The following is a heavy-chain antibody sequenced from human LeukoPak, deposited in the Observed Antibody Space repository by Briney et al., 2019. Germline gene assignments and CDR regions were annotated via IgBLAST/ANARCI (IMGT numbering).Heavy chain of an antibody. J-gene: IGHJ4*02. Sequence: GGSLRLSCAASGFTFSSYSMNWVRQAPGKGLEWVSSISSSSSYIYYADSVKGRFTISRDNAKNSLYLQMNSLRAEDTAVYYCARRDYDFWSGYYMYYWGQGTLDTVSS. CDR3: ARRDYDFWSGYYMYY. V-gene: IGHV3-21*04. D-gene: IGHD3-3*01. CDR1: GFTFSSYS. CDR2: ISSSSSYI.